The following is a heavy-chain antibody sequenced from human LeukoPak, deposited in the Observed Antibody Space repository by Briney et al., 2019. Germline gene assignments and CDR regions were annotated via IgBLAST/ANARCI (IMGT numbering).Heavy chain of an antibody. Sequence: GGSLRLSCVASGLNFDVSAMHWVRQAPGEGLEWVSLISADGGSTFSADSVKGRFSISRDNSKNSLYLQMNSLRSEDTAMYYCAKESGKFDYWGQGTLVAVSS. J-gene: IGHJ4*02. CDR2: ISADGGST. V-gene: IGHV3-43*02. CDR1: GLNFDVSA. CDR3: AKESGKFDY.